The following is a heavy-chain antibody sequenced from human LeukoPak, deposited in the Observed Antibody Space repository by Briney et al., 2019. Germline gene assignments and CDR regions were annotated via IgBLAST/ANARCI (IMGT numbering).Heavy chain of an antibody. CDR1: GGTFSSYA. V-gene: IGHV1-69*01. J-gene: IGHJ4*02. Sequence: SVKVSCKASGGTFSSYAISWVRQAPGQGLEWMGGIIPIFGTANYAQKFQGRVTITADESTSTASMELSSLRSEDTAVYYCARYCSGGSGPFDYGGQGNLLTVS. CDR2: IIPIFGTA. D-gene: IGHD2-15*01. CDR3: ARYCSGGSGPFDY.